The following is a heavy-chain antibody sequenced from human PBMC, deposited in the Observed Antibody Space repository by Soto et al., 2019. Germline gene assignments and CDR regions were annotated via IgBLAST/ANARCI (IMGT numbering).Heavy chain of an antibody. CDR1: GFTFSSYG. D-gene: IGHD6-6*01. V-gene: IGHV3-30*18. CDR2: ISYDGSNK. J-gene: IGHJ4*02. CDR3: AKAPQISSPGIDY. Sequence: QVQLVESGGGVVQPGRSLRLSCAASGFTFSSYGMHWVRQAPGKGLEWVVVISYDGSNKYYADSVKGRFTISRDNSKNTLYLQMNSLRAEDTAVYYCAKAPQISSPGIDYWGQGTLVTVSS.